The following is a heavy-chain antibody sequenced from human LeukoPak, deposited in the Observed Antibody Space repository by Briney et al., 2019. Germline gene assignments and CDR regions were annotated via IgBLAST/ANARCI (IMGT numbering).Heavy chain of an antibody. J-gene: IGHJ6*03. CDR1: GYTFTSYD. D-gene: IGHD3-9*01. V-gene: IGHV1-8*01. CDR3: ARGCHYDISTGYFGQYYYYYYMDV. Sequence: GASVKVSCKASGYTFTSYDINWVRQATGQGLEWMGWMNPNSGNTGYAQKFQGRVTMTRNTSISTAYMELSSLRSEDTAVYYCARGCHYDISTGYFGQYYYYYYMDVWGKGTTVTVSS. CDR2: MNPNSGNT.